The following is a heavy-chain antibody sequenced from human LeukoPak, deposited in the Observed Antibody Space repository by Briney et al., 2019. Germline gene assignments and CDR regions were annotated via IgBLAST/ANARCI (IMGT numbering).Heavy chain of an antibody. CDR2: ISGSGGAT. D-gene: IGHD2-15*01. J-gene: IGHJ4*02. V-gene: IGHV3-23*01. CDR1: GFTFNNYA. CDR3: AKDCSF. Sequence: PGASLRLSCVGSGFTFNNYAMSWVRQAPGKGLEWVSAISGSGGATYYADSVKGRFTISRDNSRNTLYLQMNSLRAEDTAVYYCAKDCSFWGQGTLVTVSS.